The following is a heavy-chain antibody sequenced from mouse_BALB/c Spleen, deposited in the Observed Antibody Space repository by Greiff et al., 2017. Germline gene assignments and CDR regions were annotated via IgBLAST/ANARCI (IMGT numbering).Heavy chain of an antibody. CDR3: ARWLLPYWYFDV. D-gene: IGHD2-3*01. V-gene: IGHV3-2*02. CDR1: GYSITSDYA. Sequence: VQLQQSGPGLVKPSQSLSLTCTVTGYSITSDYAWNWIRQFPGNKLEWMGYISYSGSTSYNPSLKSRISITRDTSKNQFFLQLNSVTTEDTATYYCARWLLPYWYFDVWGAGTTVTVSS. CDR2: ISYSGST. J-gene: IGHJ1*01.